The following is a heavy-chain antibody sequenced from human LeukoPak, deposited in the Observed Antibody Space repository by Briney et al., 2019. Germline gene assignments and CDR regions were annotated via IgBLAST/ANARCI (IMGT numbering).Heavy chain of an antibody. CDR2: IYYSGST. CDR3: ARVNSGYDYFDY. D-gene: IGHD5-12*01. J-gene: IGHJ4*02. V-gene: IGHV4-59*01. Sequence: PSETLSLTCTVSGGSISSYYWSWIRQPPGKGLEWIGYIYYSGSTNYNPSHKSRVTISVDTSKNQFSLKLSSVTAADTAVYYCARVNSGYDYFDYWGQGTLVTVSS. CDR1: GGSISSYY.